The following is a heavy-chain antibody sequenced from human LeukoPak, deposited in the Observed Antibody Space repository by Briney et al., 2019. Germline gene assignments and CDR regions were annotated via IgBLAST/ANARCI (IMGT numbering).Heavy chain of an antibody. J-gene: IGHJ4*02. CDR2: INPNSGGT. CDR1: GYTFTGYY. CDR3: ARAPRVQLWLLREYYFDY. D-gene: IGHD5-18*01. Sequence: GASVKVSCKASGYTFTGYYMHWVRQAPGQGLEWMGWINPNSGGTNYAQKFQGRVTMTRDTSISTAYMELSRLRSDDTAVYYCARAPRVQLWLLREYYFDYWGQGTLVTVPS. V-gene: IGHV1-2*02.